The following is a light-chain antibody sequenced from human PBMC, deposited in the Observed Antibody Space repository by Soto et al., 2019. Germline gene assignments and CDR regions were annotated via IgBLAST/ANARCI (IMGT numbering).Light chain of an antibody. CDR3: QQYGSSPPVT. CDR2: AAS. J-gene: IGKJ4*01. V-gene: IGKV3-20*01. Sequence: EIVLTQSPGTLSLSPGERATLSCRASQSVRSSYLAWYQQRPGQAPRLLIYAASSRAPGIPDRFSGSGSGTDFTLTISRLEPEDFAVYYCQQYGSSPPVTFGGGTKVEIK. CDR1: QSVRSSY.